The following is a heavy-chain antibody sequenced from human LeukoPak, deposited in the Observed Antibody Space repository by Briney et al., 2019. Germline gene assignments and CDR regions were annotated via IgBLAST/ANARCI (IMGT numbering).Heavy chain of an antibody. CDR1: GYTFTSYD. CDR2: MNPNSGNT. Sequence: GASVKVSCKASGYTFTSYDINWVRQATGQGLEWMGWMNPNSGNTGYAQKFQGRVTMTRNTSTSTAYMELSSLRSEDTAVYYCARGIAAAEVWFDPWGQGTLVTVSS. V-gene: IGHV1-8*01. J-gene: IGHJ5*02. CDR3: ARGIAAAEVWFDP. D-gene: IGHD6-13*01.